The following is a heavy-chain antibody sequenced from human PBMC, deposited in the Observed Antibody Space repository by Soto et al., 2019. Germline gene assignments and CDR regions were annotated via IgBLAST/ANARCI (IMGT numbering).Heavy chain of an antibody. CDR1: GGSISSYY. Sequence: SETLSLTCTVSGGSISSYYWSWIRQHPGKGLEWIGYIYYSGSTNYNPSLKSRVTISVDTSKNQFSLKLSSVTAADTAVYYCARHASYDFWSGYYTYWGQGTLVTVSS. V-gene: IGHV4-59*08. CDR3: ARHASYDFWSGYYTY. D-gene: IGHD3-3*01. J-gene: IGHJ4*02. CDR2: IYYSGST.